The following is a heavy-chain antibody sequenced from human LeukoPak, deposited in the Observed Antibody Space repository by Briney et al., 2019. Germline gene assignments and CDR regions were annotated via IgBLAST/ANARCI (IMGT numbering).Heavy chain of an antibody. CDR2: IHYDGRI. Sequence: GGSLRLSCAASGFSVSGKFMSWVRQAPGKGLEWVSIIHYDGRIRYAGSVGGRFTIYRDDSENTLFLQMNSLRVDDTAVYFCASGDGYLQPYWGQGTLVTVSS. D-gene: IGHD2-21*01. J-gene: IGHJ4*02. CDR1: GFSVSGKF. CDR3: ASGDGYLQPY. V-gene: IGHV3-53*01.